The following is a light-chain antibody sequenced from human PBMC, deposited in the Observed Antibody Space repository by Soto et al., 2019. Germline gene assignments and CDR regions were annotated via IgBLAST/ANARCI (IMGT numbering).Light chain of an antibody. V-gene: IGLV2-8*01. Sequence: QSALNQPASASGSPGQSVTIYCTGKSSDVGGYNYVSWYQQHPGKAPKLMIYEVSKRPSGVPDRFSGSKSGNTASLTVSGLQSEDEADYYCSSYAGSNNLVFGTGTKVTVL. CDR3: SSYAGSNNLV. CDR2: EVS. J-gene: IGLJ1*01. CDR1: SSDVGGYNY.